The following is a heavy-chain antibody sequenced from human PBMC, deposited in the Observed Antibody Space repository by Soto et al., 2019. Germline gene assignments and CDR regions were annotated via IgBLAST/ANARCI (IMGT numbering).Heavy chain of an antibody. V-gene: IGHV4-34*01. D-gene: IGHD4-4*01. J-gene: IGHJ6*02. CDR2: INHSGST. CDR3: AKNRRYSNYGPSLVGMDV. Sequence: SLTCAVYGGSFSGYYWSWLRQPPGKGLEWIGEINHSGSTNYNPSLKSRVTISVDTSKNQFSLKLSSVTAADTAVYFCAKNRRYSNYGPSLVGMDVWGQGTTVTVS. CDR1: GGSFSGYY.